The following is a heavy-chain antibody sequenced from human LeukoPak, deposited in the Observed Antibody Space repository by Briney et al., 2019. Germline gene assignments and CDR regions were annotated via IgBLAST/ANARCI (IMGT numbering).Heavy chain of an antibody. CDR3: TRGLVL. V-gene: IGHV3-48*03. Sequence: GGSLRLSCAASGFTFSEFEMNWVRQAPGKGLEWVSDISSGGTTIFYADSVKGRFTISRDNAKDSLYPQMNSLRDDDTAIYYCTRGLVLWGQGALVTVSS. D-gene: IGHD2/OR15-2a*01. CDR2: ISSGGTTI. J-gene: IGHJ4*02. CDR1: GFTFSEFE.